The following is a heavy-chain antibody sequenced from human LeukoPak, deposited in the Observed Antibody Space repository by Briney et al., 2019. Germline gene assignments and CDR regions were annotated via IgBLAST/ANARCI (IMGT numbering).Heavy chain of an antibody. D-gene: IGHD3-22*01. Sequence: PGGSLRLSCAASGFTFSSYSIHWVRQAPGKGLEWVALISFDGSNKYYGDSVKGRFTISRDNSKSTLYPQMNSLRAEDTAVYYCARKMMSYYDSSGYPMPPDSWGQGTLVTVSS. J-gene: IGHJ4*02. V-gene: IGHV3-30*04. CDR2: ISFDGSNK. CDR1: GFTFSSYS. CDR3: ARKMMSYYDSSGYPMPPDS.